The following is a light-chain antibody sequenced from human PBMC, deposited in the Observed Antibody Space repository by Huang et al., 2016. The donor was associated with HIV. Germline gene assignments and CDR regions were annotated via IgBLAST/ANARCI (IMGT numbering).Light chain of an antibody. Sequence: DIQMTQSPSSLSASVGDRVTITCRASQSISTYLNWYQQKPGKAPRLLIYAASSLQSGVPSRCSGSGSGTDVTLTINRLQAEDFATYYCQKSYSPLVFGQGTRLEIK. CDR3: QKSYSPLV. CDR2: AAS. CDR1: QSISTY. V-gene: IGKV1-39*01. J-gene: IGKJ5*01.